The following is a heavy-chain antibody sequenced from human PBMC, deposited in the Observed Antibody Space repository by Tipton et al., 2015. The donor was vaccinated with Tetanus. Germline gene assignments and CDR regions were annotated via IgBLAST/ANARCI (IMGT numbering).Heavy chain of an antibody. CDR2: IYYSGST. Sequence: TLSLTCTASGGSISSSNYYWGWIRQPPGKGLEWIGRIYYSGSTSYNPSLKSRVTISVDTSKNQFSLELNSVTAADTAVYYCARRGGDFLTGYYDSWGQGTLVTVSS. CDR1: GGSISSSNYY. J-gene: IGHJ4*02. CDR3: ARRGGDFLTGYYDS. V-gene: IGHV4-39*01. D-gene: IGHD3-9*01.